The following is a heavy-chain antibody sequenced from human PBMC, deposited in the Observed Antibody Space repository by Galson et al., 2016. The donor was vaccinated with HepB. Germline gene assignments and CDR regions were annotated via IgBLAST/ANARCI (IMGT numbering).Heavy chain of an antibody. Sequence: SLRLSCAASGFTFSTYAMHWVRQAPGKGLEWVAVISYDGSNNYHADSVKGRFTISRDNSKNTRYLQMTSLRADDTAAYYCARDKDCSSTSCYGAFDSWGQGTLATVSS. J-gene: IGHJ4*02. D-gene: IGHD2-2*01. CDR1: GFTFSTYA. CDR2: ISYDGSNN. V-gene: IGHV3-30*04. CDR3: ARDKDCSSTSCYGAFDS.